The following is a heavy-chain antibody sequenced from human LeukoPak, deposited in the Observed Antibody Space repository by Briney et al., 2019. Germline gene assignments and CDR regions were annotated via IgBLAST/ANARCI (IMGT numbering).Heavy chain of an antibody. V-gene: IGHV4-34*01. D-gene: IGHD3-10*01. Sequence: SETLSLTCAVYGGSFSGYYWSWIRQPPGKGLEWIGEINHSGSTNHNPSLKSRVTISVDTSKNQFSLKLSSVTAADTAVYYCARVMVRGVIILIYYMDVWGKGTTVTVSS. CDR1: GGSFSGYY. J-gene: IGHJ6*03. CDR2: INHSGST. CDR3: ARVMVRGVIILIYYMDV.